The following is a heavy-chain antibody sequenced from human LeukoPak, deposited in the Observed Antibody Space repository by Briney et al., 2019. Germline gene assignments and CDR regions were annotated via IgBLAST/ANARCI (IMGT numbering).Heavy chain of an antibody. CDR3: ARDSGTSGSYSY. CDR2: IYTSGST. J-gene: IGHJ4*02. D-gene: IGHD3-10*01. Sequence: PSETLSLTCTVSGGSISSSSYYWGWIRQPAGKGLEWIGRIYTSGSTNYNPSLKSRVTMSVDTSKNQFSLKLSSVTAADTAVYYCARDSGTSGSYSYWGQGTLVTVSS. CDR1: GGSISSSSYY. V-gene: IGHV4-61*02.